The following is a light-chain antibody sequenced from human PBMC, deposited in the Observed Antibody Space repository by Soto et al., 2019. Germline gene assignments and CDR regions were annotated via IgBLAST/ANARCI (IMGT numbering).Light chain of an antibody. V-gene: IGKV1-5*01. CDR1: QSISSW. Sequence: DIQMTQSPSTLSASVGDRVTITCRASQSISSWLAWYQQKPGKAPKLLIYDASSLESGVPSRFSGSGSGTEFTLTIISLQPDDFASYYCQQYNSAPYTFGQGTKLEIK. J-gene: IGKJ2*01. CDR2: DAS. CDR3: QQYNSAPYT.